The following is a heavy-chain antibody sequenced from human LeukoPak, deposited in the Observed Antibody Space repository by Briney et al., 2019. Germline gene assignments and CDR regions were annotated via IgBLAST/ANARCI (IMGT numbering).Heavy chain of an antibody. J-gene: IGHJ4*02. Sequence: SLRLSCAASGFTFSSYGMHWVRQAPGKGLEWIGEIWHSGNTNYNPSLKSRVTMSVDKSKNQFSLKLNSVTAADTAVYYCATTLGYCGGGSCHNWGQGTLVTVSS. CDR3: ATTLGYCGGGSCHN. CDR1: GFTFSSYG. V-gene: IGHV4-4*02. D-gene: IGHD2-15*01. CDR2: IWHSGNT.